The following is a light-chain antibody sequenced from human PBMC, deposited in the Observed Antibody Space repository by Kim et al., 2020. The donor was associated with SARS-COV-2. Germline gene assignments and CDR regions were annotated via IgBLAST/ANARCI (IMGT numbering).Light chain of an antibody. CDR1: QSVRNY. CDR3: QQRSNWPRT. Sequence: LSPGERAPLSCRASQSVRNYLAWYQQKPGLAPRLLIYDASNRATDIPARFSGSGSGTDFTLTISSLEPEDSAVYYCQQRSNWPRTFGQGTKVDIK. J-gene: IGKJ1*01. CDR2: DAS. V-gene: IGKV3-11*01.